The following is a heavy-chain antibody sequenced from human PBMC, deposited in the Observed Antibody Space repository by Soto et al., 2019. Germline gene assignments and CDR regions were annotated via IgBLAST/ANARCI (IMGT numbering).Heavy chain of an antibody. V-gene: IGHV4-39*01. CDR1: GGSISSSSYY. J-gene: IGHJ5*02. CDR3: AKGEGDDFWSGYYPFDP. D-gene: IGHD3-3*01. CDR2: IYYSGST. Sequence: SETLSLTCTVSGGSISSSSYYWGWIRQPPGKGLEWIGSIYYSGSTYYNPSLKSRVTISVDTSKNQFSLKLSSVTAADTAVYYCAKGEGDDFWSGYYPFDPWGQGTLVTAPQ.